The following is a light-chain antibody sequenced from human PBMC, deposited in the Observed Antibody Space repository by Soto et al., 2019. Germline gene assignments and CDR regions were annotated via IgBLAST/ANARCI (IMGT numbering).Light chain of an antibody. CDR2: GAS. J-gene: IGKJ5*01. V-gene: IGKV3-20*01. Sequence: ETVMTQSPGTLSLSPGEIATLSFRASQSVSSSYLAWYQQKPGQAPRLLIYGASSRATGIPDRFSGSGSGTDFTLTISRLEPEDFAVYYCQQYGSSPRITFGQGTRLEIK. CDR3: QQYGSSPRIT. CDR1: QSVSSSY.